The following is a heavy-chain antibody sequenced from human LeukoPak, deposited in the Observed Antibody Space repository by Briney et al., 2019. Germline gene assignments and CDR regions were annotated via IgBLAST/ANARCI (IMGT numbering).Heavy chain of an antibody. D-gene: IGHD5-24*01. CDR2: IDPDSAGT. Sequence: ASVKVSCKASGYTFTGYHVHWVRQAPGQGLEWVGWIDPDSAGTKYSQKFQGRVTMTSDTSISTAYMELSRLRSDDTAVYYCARTWGDGYNYPVDYWGQGTLVTVSS. CDR1: GYTFTGYH. J-gene: IGHJ4*02. V-gene: IGHV1-2*02. CDR3: ARTWGDGYNYPVDY.